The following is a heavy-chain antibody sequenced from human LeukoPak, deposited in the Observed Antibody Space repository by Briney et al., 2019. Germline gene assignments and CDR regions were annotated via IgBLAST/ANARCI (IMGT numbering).Heavy chain of an antibody. Sequence: KPSETLSLTCAVYGGSFSGYYWSWIRQPPGKGLEWIGEINHSGSTNYNPSLKTRVSISVDTPNNQFSLRLSSVTAADTAVYYCAREVDDYGAGSNSRIFDSWGQGTLVIVSS. CDR3: AREVDDYGAGSNSRIFDS. V-gene: IGHV4-34*01. CDR2: INHSGST. CDR1: GGSFSGYY. D-gene: IGHD4-17*01. J-gene: IGHJ4*02.